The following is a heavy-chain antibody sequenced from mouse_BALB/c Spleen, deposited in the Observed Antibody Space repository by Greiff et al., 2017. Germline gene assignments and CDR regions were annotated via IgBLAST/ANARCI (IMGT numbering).Heavy chain of an antibody. V-gene: IGHV5-17*02. J-gene: IGHJ4*01. CDR1: GFTFSSFG. Sequence: EVHLVESGGGLVQPGGSRKLSCAASGFTFSSFGMHWVRQAPEKGLEWVAYISSGSSTIYYADTVKGRFTISRDNPKNTLFLQMTSLRSEDTAMYYCARRLRGYAMDYWGQGTSVTVSS. D-gene: IGHD1-1*01. CDR3: ARRLRGYAMDY. CDR2: ISSGSSTI.